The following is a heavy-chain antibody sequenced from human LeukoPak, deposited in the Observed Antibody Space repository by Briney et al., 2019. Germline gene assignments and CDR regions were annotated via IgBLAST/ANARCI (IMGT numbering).Heavy chain of an antibody. CDR2: IYYSGST. CDR3: ARLSPEISY. CDR1: GGSISSSSYY. Sequence: PSETLSLTCTVSGGSISSSSYYWGWIRQPPGKGLEWIGSIYYSGSTYYNPSLKSRVTISVDTSKNQFSLKLSSVTAADTAVYYCARLSPEISYWGQGTLVTVSS. V-gene: IGHV4-39*01. J-gene: IGHJ4*02. D-gene: IGHD4/OR15-4a*01.